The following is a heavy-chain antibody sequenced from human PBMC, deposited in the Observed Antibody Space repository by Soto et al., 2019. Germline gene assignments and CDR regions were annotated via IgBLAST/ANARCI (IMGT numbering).Heavy chain of an antibody. CDR2: TANKRSRYTT. CDR3: ARAGFGHGLDV. J-gene: IGHJ6*02. CDR1: GFTSSDHY. Sequence: EVELVESGGGLVQAGGSLRVSCGVSGFTSSDHYMDWVRQAPGKGLEWVGRTANKRSRYTTEYAASGKGRFIIARDDSKNSVYLEMTSLKIEDTAVYYCARAGFGHGLDVWGPGTTVTVSS. D-gene: IGHD3-16*01. V-gene: IGHV3-72*01.